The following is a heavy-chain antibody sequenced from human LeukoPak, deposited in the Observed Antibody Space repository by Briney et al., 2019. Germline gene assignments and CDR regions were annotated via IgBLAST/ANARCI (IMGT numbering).Heavy chain of an antibody. D-gene: IGHD5-18*01. CDR3: AKYTAMVTEYYYYGMDV. CDR2: ISYDGSNK. CDR1: GFTFSSYG. Sequence: PGRSLRLSCAASGFTFSSYGMHWVRQAPGKGLEWVAVISYDGSNKYYADSVKGRFTISRDNSKNTLYLQMNSLRAEDTAVYYCAKYTAMVTEYYYYGMDVWGQGTTVTVSS. J-gene: IGHJ6*02. V-gene: IGHV3-30*18.